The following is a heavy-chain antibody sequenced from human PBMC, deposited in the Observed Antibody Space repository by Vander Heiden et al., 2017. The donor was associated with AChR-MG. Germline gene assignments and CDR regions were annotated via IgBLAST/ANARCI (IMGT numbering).Heavy chain of an antibody. Sequence: EVQLVESGGGVVRPGGSLRLSCAASGFTFDDYGMSWVRQAPGKGLEWVSGINWNGGSTGYADSVKGRFTISRDNAKNSLYLQMNSLRAEDTALYHCARSGHDGYYYYYYMDVWGKGTTVTVSS. V-gene: IGHV3-20*01. CDR2: INWNGGST. CDR1: GFTFDDYG. CDR3: ARSGHDGYYYYYYMDV. J-gene: IGHJ6*03. D-gene: IGHD5-12*01.